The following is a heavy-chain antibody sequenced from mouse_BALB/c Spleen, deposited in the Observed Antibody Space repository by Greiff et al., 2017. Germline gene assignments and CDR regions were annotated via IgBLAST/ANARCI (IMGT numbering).Heavy chain of an antibody. D-gene: IGHD1-1*01. J-gene: IGHJ4*01. CDR1: GFTFSDYG. V-gene: IGHV5-15*02. CDR3: ARITTVVDAMDY. Sequence: EVMLVESGGGLVQPGGSRKLSCAASGFTFSDYGMAWVRQAPGKGPEWVAFISNLAYSIYYADTVTGRFTISRENAKNTLYLEMSSLRSEDTAMYYCARITTVVDAMDYWGQGTSVTVSS. CDR2: ISNLAYSI.